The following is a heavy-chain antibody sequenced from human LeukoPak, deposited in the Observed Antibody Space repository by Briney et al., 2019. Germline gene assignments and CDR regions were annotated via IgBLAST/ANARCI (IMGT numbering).Heavy chain of an antibody. V-gene: IGHV3-21*01. CDR1: GFTFSSYE. D-gene: IGHD1-26*01. Sequence: GGSLRLSCAASGFTFSSYEMNWVRQAPGKGLEWVSSISSSSSYIYYADSVKGRFTISRDNAKNSLYLQMNSLRAEDTAVYYCARSREGATFAFDIWGQGTMVTVSS. CDR3: ARSREGATFAFDI. J-gene: IGHJ3*02. CDR2: ISSSSSYI.